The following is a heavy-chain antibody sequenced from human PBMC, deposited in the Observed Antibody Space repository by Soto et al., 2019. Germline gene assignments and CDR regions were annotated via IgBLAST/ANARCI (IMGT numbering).Heavy chain of an antibody. V-gene: IGHV3-23*03. J-gene: IGHJ6*02. CDR1: AFTFGTYG. CDR3: TNGDCYADV. Sequence: EVLLLESGGGLVQPGVSLRLSCAASAFTFGTYGTTWVRQAPGRGLEWVAGIDAGSGKIFYADSVKGRFIISSDNSKNPLYVQMKSRRDENRAIDSWTNGDCYADVWGQGTKVTVSS. CDR2: IDAGSGKI. D-gene: IGHD2-2*01.